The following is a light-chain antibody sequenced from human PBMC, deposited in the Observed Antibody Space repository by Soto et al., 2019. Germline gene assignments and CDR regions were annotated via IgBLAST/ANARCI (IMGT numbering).Light chain of an antibody. J-gene: IGLJ1*01. CDR3: SSYTNINTRACV. Sequence: QSALTQPASVSGSPGQSITISCTGTSSDVGGYNYVCWYQQHPGKAPKLMIYEVTDRPSGVSNRFSGSKSGNTASLTISGLQAEDEAEYYCSSYTNINTRACVFGTGTKLTVL. V-gene: IGLV2-14*01. CDR1: SSDVGGYNY. CDR2: EVT.